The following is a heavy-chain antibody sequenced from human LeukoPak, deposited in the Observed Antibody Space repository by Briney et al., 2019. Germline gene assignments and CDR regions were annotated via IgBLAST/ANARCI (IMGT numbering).Heavy chain of an antibody. V-gene: IGHV1-2*02. D-gene: IGHD2-2*01. CDR2: IDPNSGVT. CDR1: GFTFTVYY. CDR3: ARRVRCSSTSCYDLDY. J-gene: IGHJ4*02. Sequence: ASVKVSCKASGFTFTVYYIHWVRQAPGQGLEWLGWIDPNSGVTNYAQRFQGRVTMTRDTSISTAYMELSRLRSDDTAVYYCARRVRCSSTSCYDLDYWGQGTLVTVSS.